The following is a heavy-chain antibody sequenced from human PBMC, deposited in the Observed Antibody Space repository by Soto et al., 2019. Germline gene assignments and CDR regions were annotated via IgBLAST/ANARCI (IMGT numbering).Heavy chain of an antibody. Sequence: EVQLVESGGGLVQPGGSLRLSCAASGFTVSSNYMSWVRQAPGKGLEWVSVIDSGGSTYYADSVKCRFTISRHNSKNTLYLQMNSLRAEDTAVYYCARVGAYYDILTGYYWVSDYWCQGTLVTVSS. J-gene: IGHJ4*02. V-gene: IGHV3-53*04. CDR3: ARVGAYYDILTGYYWVSDY. D-gene: IGHD3-9*01. CDR1: GFTVSSNY. CDR2: IDSGGST.